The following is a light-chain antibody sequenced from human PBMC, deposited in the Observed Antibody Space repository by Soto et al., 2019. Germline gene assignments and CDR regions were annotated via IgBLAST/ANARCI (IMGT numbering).Light chain of an antibody. CDR3: QQRSNWPVT. Sequence: EIVLTQSPGTLSLSPGERATLSCRASQRVSSNLAGYKRKPGQAPRLPIYDASTRATGISARFSGSGSGTDFTLTISSLEPEDFAMYYCQQRSNWPVTFGQGTKVEVK. CDR1: QRVSSN. V-gene: IGKV3-11*01. CDR2: DAS. J-gene: IGKJ1*01.